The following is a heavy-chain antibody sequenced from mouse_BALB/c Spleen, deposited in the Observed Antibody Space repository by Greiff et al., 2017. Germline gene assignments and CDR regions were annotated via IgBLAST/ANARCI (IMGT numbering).Heavy chain of an antibody. CDR1: GFTFSSYT. CDR2: ISSGGST. Sequence: EVKLMESGGGLVQPGGSLKLSCAASGFTFSSYTMSWVRQTPEKRLEWVASISSGGSTYYPDSVKGRFTISRDNARNILYLQMSSLRSEDTAMYYCARGLLRYYFDYWGQGTTLTVSS. V-gene: IGHV5-6-5*01. D-gene: IGHD1-1*01. J-gene: IGHJ2*01. CDR3: ARGLLRYYFDY.